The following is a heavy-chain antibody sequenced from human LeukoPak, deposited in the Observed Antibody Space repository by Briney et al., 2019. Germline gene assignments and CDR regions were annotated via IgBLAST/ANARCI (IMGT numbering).Heavy chain of an antibody. V-gene: IGHV1-2*02. CDR3: ARGLSQALINWFDP. Sequence: ASVKVSCKASGYSFTGHHVHWVRQAPGQGLEWLGWINPNSGGTNYAQTFQGRVAMTSDTSVSTAYMEVSRLTSDDTAVYYCARGLSQALINWFDPWGQGTLVTVSS. D-gene: IGHD2-21*01. CDR2: INPNSGGT. J-gene: IGHJ5*02. CDR1: GYSFTGHH.